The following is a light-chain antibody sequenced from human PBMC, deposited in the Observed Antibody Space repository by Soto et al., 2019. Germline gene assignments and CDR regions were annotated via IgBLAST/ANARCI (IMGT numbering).Light chain of an antibody. V-gene: IGKV3-15*01. CDR2: DTS. Sequence: EIVITQSPTTPSGSPGERVPPPLKSSQSVSNKLGWYQHKPGQAPRLLIYDTSTRAAGTPARFTGSGSGTDFTLTISSLQSEDFAVYYCQQYNTWRSISFGQGTRLEIK. CDR1: QSVSNK. CDR3: QQYNTWRSIS. J-gene: IGKJ5*01.